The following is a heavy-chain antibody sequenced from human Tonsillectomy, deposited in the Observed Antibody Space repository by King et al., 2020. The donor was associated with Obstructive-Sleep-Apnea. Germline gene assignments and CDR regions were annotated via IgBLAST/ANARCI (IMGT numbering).Heavy chain of an antibody. CDR2: IKSKTDGGTT. D-gene: IGHD5-18*01. CDR3: TTQLGYSYGYFDY. Sequence: VQLVESGGGLVKPGGSLRLSCAASGFTFSNAWMSWVRQAPGKGLEWVGRIKSKTDGGTTDYAAPVKGRFTISRDDSKNTLYLQMNTLKTEDTAVYYCTTQLGYSYGYFDYWGQGTLVTVSS. CDR1: GFTFSNAW. J-gene: IGHJ4*02. V-gene: IGHV3-15*01.